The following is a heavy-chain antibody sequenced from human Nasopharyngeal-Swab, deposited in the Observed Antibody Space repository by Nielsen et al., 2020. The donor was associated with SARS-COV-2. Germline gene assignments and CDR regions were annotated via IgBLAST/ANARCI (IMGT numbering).Heavy chain of an antibody. CDR3: AKDLKGPYFF. J-gene: IGHJ4*02. D-gene: IGHD2/OR15-2a*01. Sequence: GESLKIHCAASGFPFSTYGMSWVRQAPGKGLEWVSSISGRGDNPYYADSVKGRFTISRDNSKNTLYLQMNSLRAEDTAIYYCAKDLKGPYFFWGQGTLVTVSS. CDR1: GFPFSTYG. CDR2: ISGRGDNP. V-gene: IGHV3-23*01.